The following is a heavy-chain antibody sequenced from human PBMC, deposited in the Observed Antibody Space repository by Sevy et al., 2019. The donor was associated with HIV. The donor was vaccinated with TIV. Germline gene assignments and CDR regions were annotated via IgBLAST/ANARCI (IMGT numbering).Heavy chain of an antibody. J-gene: IGHJ6*02. CDR3: ARDDEPDYYYFDMDV. CDR2: ISYDGSNR. V-gene: IGHV3-30-3*01. CDR1: GFTFSSYA. Sequence: GGYLRLSCAASGFTFSSYAMHWVRQAPGKGLEWVAVISYDGSNRYYADSVKGRFTISRDNSKNTLYLQMDGLRAEDPALYYCARDDEPDYYYFDMDVWGQGTTVTVSS.